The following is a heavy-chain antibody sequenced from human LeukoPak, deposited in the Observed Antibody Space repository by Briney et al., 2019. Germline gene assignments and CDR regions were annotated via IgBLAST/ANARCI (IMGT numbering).Heavy chain of an antibody. CDR2: INPSGGST. D-gene: IGHD3-16*02. J-gene: IGHJ4*02. Sequence: ASVKVSFTTSGYTFTSYYMHWVRQAPGQGLEWMGMINPSGGSTSYAQKFQGRVTMTRDTSTSTVYMELSSLRSEDTAVYYCARASYEYVWGSYRRYYFDYWGQGTLVTVSS. CDR3: ARASYEYVWGSYRRYYFDY. V-gene: IGHV1-46*01. CDR1: GYTFTSYY.